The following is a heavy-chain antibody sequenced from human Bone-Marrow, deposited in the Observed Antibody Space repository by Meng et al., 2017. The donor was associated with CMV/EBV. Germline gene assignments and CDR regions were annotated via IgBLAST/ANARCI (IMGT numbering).Heavy chain of an antibody. D-gene: IGHD3-22*01. CDR1: GFTFSSYG. CDR3: ARDKTKGAPMIVVVTPPRPNWFDP. V-gene: IGHV3-30*02. J-gene: IGHJ5*02. CDR2: IRYDGSNK. Sequence: GGSLRLSCAASGFTFSSYGMHWVRQAPGKGLEWVAFIRYDGSNKYYADSVKGRFTISRDNSKNTLYLQMNSLRAEYTAVYYCARDKTKGAPMIVVVTPPRPNWFDPWGQGTLVTVSS.